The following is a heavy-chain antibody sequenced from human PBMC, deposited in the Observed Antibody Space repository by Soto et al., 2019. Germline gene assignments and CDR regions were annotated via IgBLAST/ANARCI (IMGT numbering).Heavy chain of an antibody. J-gene: IGHJ4*02. CDR2: ISAYNGNT. V-gene: IGHV1-18*01. CDR3: ARLSGLWLGEYAY. CDR1: GYTFTSYG. Sequence: GASVKVSCKASGYTFTSYGISWVRQAPGQGLEWIGWISAYNGNTNYAQKLQSRVTMTTDTYTSTANMEQRSLRSDDTALYYCARLSGLWLGEYAYWGQGTLVTVSS. D-gene: IGHD3-10*01.